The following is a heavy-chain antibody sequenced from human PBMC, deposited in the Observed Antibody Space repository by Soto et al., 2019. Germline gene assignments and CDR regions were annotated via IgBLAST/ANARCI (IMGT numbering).Heavy chain of an antibody. CDR1: GFTFSAYY. CDR2: ISASGNTI. V-gene: IGHV3-11*04. D-gene: IGHD6-6*01. CDR3: ARDHRIAAAHNWFDP. J-gene: IGHJ5*02. Sequence: GGSLRLSCAASGFTFSAYYMTWIRQAPGKGLEWISYISASGNTIYYADSVKGRFTISRDNAKNSLYLQMNSLRDEDTAVYYCARDHRIAAAHNWFDPWGQGTLVTVSS.